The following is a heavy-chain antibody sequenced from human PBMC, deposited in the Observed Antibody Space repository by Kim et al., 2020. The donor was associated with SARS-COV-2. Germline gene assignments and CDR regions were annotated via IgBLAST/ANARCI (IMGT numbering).Heavy chain of an antibody. Sequence: GGSLRLSCAASGFTFSDYYMSWIRQAPGKGLEWVSYISSSSSYTNYADSVKGRFTISRDNAKNSLYLQMNSLRAEDTAVYYCARVPGGNYYYGMDVWGQGTTVTVSS. J-gene: IGHJ6*02. CDR3: ARVPGGNYYYGMDV. V-gene: IGHV3-11*05. D-gene: IGHD3-10*01. CDR1: GFTFSDYY. CDR2: ISSSSSYT.